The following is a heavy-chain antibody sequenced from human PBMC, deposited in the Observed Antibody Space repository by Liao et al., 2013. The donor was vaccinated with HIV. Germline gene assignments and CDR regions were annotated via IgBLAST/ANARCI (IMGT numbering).Heavy chain of an antibody. CDR3: AARITIFGVVIPHAFDI. V-gene: IGHV4-4*07. CDR2: VETRGLT. J-gene: IGHJ3*02. CDR1: GDSLSNYF. Sequence: QVQLQESGPGLVKPSETLTLTCAVSGDSLSNYFWTWIRQSAGKGLEWVGRVETRGLTAYNPSLKSRLSMSVDTSKNEVYLTLQSVTAADAAVYYCAARITIFGVVIPHAFDIWGQGTMVTVSS. D-gene: IGHD3-3*01.